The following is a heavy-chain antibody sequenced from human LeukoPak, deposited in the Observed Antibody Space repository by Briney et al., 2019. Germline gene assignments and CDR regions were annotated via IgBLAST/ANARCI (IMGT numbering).Heavy chain of an antibody. J-gene: IGHJ3*02. V-gene: IGHV3-48*04. CDR2: ISSSSSTI. CDR1: GFTFSSYS. D-gene: IGHD6-19*01. CDR3: ATQWLVPYDAFDI. Sequence: GGSLRLSCAASGFTFSSYSMNWVRQAPGKGLEWVSYISSSSSTIYYADSVKGRFAISRDNAKNSLYLQMNSLRAEDTAVYYCATQWLVPYDAFDIWGQGTMVTVSS.